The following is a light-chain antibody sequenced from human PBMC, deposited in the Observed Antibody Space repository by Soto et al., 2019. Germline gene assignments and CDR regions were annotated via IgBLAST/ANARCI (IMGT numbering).Light chain of an antibody. Sequence: EIVLTQSPVTLSFSPVERSTLSFSASESLSSAYLAWYQQKPGQAPRLLLYGASTRATGIPDRFSGSGSGTEFTLTISRLEPEDLAVYYCQQYGSSPPKTFGQGTKVDIK. CDR3: QQYGSSPPKT. CDR1: ESLSSAY. J-gene: IGKJ1*01. V-gene: IGKV3-20*01. CDR2: GAS.